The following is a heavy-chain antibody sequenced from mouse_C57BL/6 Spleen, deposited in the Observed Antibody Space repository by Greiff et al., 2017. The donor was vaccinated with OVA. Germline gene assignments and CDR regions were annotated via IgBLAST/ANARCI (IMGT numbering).Heavy chain of an antibody. J-gene: IGHJ4*01. CDR2: IDPSDSYT. Sequence: QVQLQQPGTELVKPGASVKLSCKASGYTFTSYWMHWVKQRPGQGLEWIGEIDPSDSYTNYNQKFKGKSTLTVDKSSSTAYMQLSSLTSEDSAVYYCARGGDRGYYYAMDYWGQGTSVTVSS. CDR1: GYTFTSYW. CDR3: ARGGDRGYYYAMDY. D-gene: IGHD3-3*01. V-gene: IGHV1-69*01.